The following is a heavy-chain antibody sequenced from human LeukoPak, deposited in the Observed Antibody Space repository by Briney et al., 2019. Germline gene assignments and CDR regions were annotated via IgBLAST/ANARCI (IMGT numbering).Heavy chain of an antibody. CDR3: AKSPEWELRSERYFDL. J-gene: IGHJ2*01. V-gene: IGHV3-9*03. CDR1: GFTFVDYA. D-gene: IGHD1-26*01. CDR2: ISWNSGSI. Sequence: GGSLGLSCAASGFTFVDYAMQGVRQAPGKGLEGVSGISWNSGSIGYADSVKGRFTISRDNAKNSLYLQMNSLRPEDMAWYYYAKSPEWELRSERYFDLWGRGTLVTVSS.